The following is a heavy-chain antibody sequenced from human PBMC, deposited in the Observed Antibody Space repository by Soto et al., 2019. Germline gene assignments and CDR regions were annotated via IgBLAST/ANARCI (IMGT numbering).Heavy chain of an antibody. J-gene: IGHJ6*02. CDR3: AGRWAGATIGYYYYGMDV. CDR2: ISSSGSTI. D-gene: IGHD1-1*01. V-gene: IGHV3-48*03. Sequence: EVQLVESGGGLVQPGGSLRLSCAASGFTFSSYEMNWVRQAPGKGLEWVSYISSSGSTIYYAESVKGRFTISRDNAKNSLYLQMNSLRAEDTAVYYCAGRWAGATIGYYYYGMDVWGQGTTVTVSS. CDR1: GFTFSSYE.